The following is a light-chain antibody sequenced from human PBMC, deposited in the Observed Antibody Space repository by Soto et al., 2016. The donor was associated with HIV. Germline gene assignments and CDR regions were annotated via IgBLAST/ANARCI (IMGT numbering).Light chain of an antibody. CDR3: DFRYNSGNHVI. J-gene: IGLJ2*01. CDR2: GKN. V-gene: IGLV3-19*01. Sequence: SSELTQDPAVSVALGQTVRITCQGGSLTTYYANWYQQKPGQAPVLVIYGKNNRPSGIPDRFSGSSSGNTASLTITGAQAEDEADYYCDFRYNSGNHVIFGGGTKLTVL. CDR1: SLTTYY.